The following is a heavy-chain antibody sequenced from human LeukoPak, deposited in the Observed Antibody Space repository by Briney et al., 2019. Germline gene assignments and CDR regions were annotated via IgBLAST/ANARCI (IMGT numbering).Heavy chain of an antibody. CDR2: INHSGST. Sequence: PGGSLRLSCAASGFTFSSYAMTWVRQPPGKGLEWIGEINHSGSTNYNPSLKSRVTISVDTSKNQFSLKLSSVTAADTAVYYCARGLAGDLWGQGTLVTVSS. D-gene: IGHD3-16*01. CDR1: GFTFSSYA. CDR3: ARGLAGDL. J-gene: IGHJ4*02. V-gene: IGHV4-34*01.